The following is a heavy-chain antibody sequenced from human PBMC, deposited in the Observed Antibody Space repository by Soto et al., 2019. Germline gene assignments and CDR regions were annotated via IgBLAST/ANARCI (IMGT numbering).Heavy chain of an antibody. J-gene: IGHJ4*02. D-gene: IGHD5-18*01. CDR2: IYYSGST. V-gene: IGHV4-59*01. CDR3: ARWENGYSYGYY. CDR1: GGSISSYY. Sequence: SETLSLTCTVSGGSISSYYWSWIRQPPGKGLEWIGYIYYSGSTSYNPSLKSRVTISVDTSKNQFSLKLSSVTAADTAVYYCARWENGYSYGYYWGQGTLVTVSS.